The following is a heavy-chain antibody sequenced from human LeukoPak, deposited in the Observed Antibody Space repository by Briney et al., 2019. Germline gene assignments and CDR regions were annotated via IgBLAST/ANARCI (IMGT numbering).Heavy chain of an antibody. CDR3: ARAAYYYGSGSFYYYMDV. Sequence: PGGSLRLSCAASGFTFSSYEMNWVRQAPGKGLEWVSYISSSGSTIYYTDSVKGRFTISRDNAKNSLYLQMNSLRAEDTAVYYCARAAYYYGSGSFYYYMDVWGKGTTVTVSS. D-gene: IGHD3-10*01. CDR1: GFTFSSYE. J-gene: IGHJ6*03. CDR2: ISSSGSTI. V-gene: IGHV3-48*03.